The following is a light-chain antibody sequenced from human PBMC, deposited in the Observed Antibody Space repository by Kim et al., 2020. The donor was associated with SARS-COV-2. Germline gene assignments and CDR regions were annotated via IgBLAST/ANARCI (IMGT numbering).Light chain of an antibody. CDR1: VLAKKY. V-gene: IGLV3-27*01. J-gene: IGLJ3*02. CDR3: YSAADDNWV. CDR2: KDS. Sequence: SSELTQPSSVSVYPGQTARITCSGDVLAKKYARWFQQKPGQAPVLVIYKDSERPSGLPERFFGSSSGTTVTLTITGAQVEDAADYYCYSAADDNWVFGGGTQLTVL.